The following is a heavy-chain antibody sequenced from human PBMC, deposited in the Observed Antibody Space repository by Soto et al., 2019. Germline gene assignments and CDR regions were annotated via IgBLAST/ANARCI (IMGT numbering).Heavy chain of an antibody. V-gene: IGHV6-1*01. CDR2: TYYRSKWYN. CDR3: ARVSGSGSYYNGGLRYYYGMDV. Sequence: PSQTLSLTCAISGDSVSSNSAAWNWIRQSPSRGLEWLGRTYYRSKWYNDYAVSVKSRITINPDTSKNQFSLQLNSVTPEDTAVYYCARVSGSGSYYNGGLRYYYGMDVWRQGTTVTVSS. CDR1: GDSVSSNSAA. J-gene: IGHJ6*02. D-gene: IGHD3-10*01.